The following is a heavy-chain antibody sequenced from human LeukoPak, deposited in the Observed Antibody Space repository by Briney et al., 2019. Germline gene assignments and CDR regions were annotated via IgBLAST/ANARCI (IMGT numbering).Heavy chain of an antibody. V-gene: IGHV3-30*02. D-gene: IGHD2-2*01. CDR3: ARAPLHLAMYHYFDY. J-gene: IGHJ4*02. CDR1: GFTFSHHG. CDR2: IRNDGSNH. Sequence: PGGSLRLSCAASGFTFSHHGMHWVRQAPGKGLEWVAFIRNDGSNHYYADSVKGRFTISRDNAKKSLFLQMNSLRAEDTAVYYCARAPLHLAMYHYFDYWGQGTLVTVSS.